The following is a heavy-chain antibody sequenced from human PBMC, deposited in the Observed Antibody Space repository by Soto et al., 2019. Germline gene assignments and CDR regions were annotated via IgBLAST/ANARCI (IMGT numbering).Heavy chain of an antibody. Sequence: SETLSLTCTVSGGSISSGGYYWSWIRQHPGKGLEWIGYIYYSGSTYYNPSLKSRVTISVDTSKNQFSLKLSSVTAADTAVYYCAREHKYYYDSSGYNGIKENWFDPWGQGTLVTVSS. D-gene: IGHD3-22*01. CDR1: GGSISSGGYY. V-gene: IGHV4-31*03. CDR2: IYYSGST. J-gene: IGHJ5*02. CDR3: AREHKYYYDSSGYNGIKENWFDP.